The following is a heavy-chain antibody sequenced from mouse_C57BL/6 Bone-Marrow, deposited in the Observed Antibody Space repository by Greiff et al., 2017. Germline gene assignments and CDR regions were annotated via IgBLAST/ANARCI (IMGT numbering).Heavy chain of an antibody. D-gene: IGHD1-1*01. CDR2: IDPENGDT. J-gene: IGHJ3*01. Sequence: EVQLQQSGAELVRPGASVKLSCTASGFNIKDDYMHWVKQRPEQGLEWIGWIDPENGDTDYASKFQGKATITADTSSNTAYLQLSCLTSEDTAFYNCTVTTFPWFAYWGQGTLVTVSA. CDR3: TVTTFPWFAY. CDR1: GFNIKDDY. V-gene: IGHV14-4*01.